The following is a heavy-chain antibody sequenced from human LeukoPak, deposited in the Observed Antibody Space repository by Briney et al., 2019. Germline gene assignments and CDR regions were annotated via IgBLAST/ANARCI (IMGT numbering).Heavy chain of an antibody. CDR3: ARAYWGSGSYYKVTYYMDV. CDR1: GGSISSSSYY. Sequence: SETLSLTCTVSGGSISSSSYYWGWIRQPPGKGLEWIGSIYYSGSPYYNPSLKSRVTISVDTSKHQFSLKLSSVTAADTAVYYCARAYWGSGSYYKVTYYMDVWGKGTTVTVSS. D-gene: IGHD3-10*01. V-gene: IGHV4-39*01. J-gene: IGHJ6*03. CDR2: IYYSGSP.